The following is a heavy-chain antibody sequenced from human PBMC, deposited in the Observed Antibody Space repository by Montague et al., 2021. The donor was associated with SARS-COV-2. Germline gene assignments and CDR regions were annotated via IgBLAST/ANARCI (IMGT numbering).Heavy chain of an antibody. CDR3: AREYPGFTLDY. CDR2: IYYSGST. V-gene: IGHV4-59*01. D-gene: IGHD6-25*01. CDR1: GGSISSYY. J-gene: IGHJ4*02. Sequence: SETLSLTCTVSGGSISSYYWSWIRQPPGKGLEWIGYIYYSGSTNYYPSLKNRVTISVDTSKNQFPLKLSSVTAADTAVYYWAREYPGFTLDYWGQGTLVTVSS.